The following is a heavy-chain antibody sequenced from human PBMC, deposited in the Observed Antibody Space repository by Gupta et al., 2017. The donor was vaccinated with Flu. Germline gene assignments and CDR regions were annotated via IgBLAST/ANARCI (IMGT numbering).Heavy chain of an antibody. Sequence: EVQLVESGAGLVQPGGSLRLVCAASGFTVGSNYMSWVRKAPGKGLGWVSVIYSGGNTYYADSVKGRFIISRDNSKNTLYLQMNSLSAEDTAVYYCARGAAVVYYYGMDVWGQGTTVTVSS. CDR1: GFTVGSNY. V-gene: IGHV3-66*02. D-gene: IGHD6-13*01. J-gene: IGHJ6*02. CDR2: IYSGGNT. CDR3: ARGAAVVYYYGMDV.